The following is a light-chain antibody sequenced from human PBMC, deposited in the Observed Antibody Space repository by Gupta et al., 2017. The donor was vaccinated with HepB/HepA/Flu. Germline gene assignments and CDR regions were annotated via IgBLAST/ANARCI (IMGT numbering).Light chain of an antibody. CDR2: WNN. Sequence: SVLTQPPSASGTPGQRVTISCSGSSSNIGSNYVYWYQQLPGTAPKLLIYWNNKRPSGAPDRFSGSKSGASAALAISGLRSEEEADYYCEAWEDSRSGPWVFGGGTKLTVL. CDR1: SSNIGSNY. V-gene: IGLV1-47*01. J-gene: IGLJ3*02. CDR3: EAWEDSRSGPWV.